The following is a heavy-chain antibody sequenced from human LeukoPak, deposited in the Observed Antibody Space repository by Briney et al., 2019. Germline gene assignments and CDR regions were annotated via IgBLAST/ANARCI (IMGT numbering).Heavy chain of an antibody. CDR2: ISSSSGTI. Sequence: GGSLRLSCAASGFTFSSFGMNWVRQAPGTGLEWVSYISSSSGTIYYADSVKGRFTISRDNAKTSLYLQMNSLRAEDTAVYYCARDQEDGYEGGYFDYWGQGTLVTVSS. V-gene: IGHV3-48*04. CDR3: ARDQEDGYEGGYFDY. D-gene: IGHD5-24*01. CDR1: GFTFSSFG. J-gene: IGHJ4*02.